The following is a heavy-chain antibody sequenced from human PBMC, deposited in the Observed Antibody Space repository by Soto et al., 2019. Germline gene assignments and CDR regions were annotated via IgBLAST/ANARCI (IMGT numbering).Heavy chain of an antibody. CDR3: AGVSSSIVVVPDYGMDV. CDR2: ISGKNGNT. D-gene: IGHD2-15*01. J-gene: IGHJ6*02. Sequence: QVQLVQSGVEVKKPGASVKVSCKASGYTFISHGISWVRQAPGQGLEWMGWISGKNGNTNYAQKLQGRVTLTTDTSTSTAYMELRSLRSDATAVYYCAGVSSSIVVVPDYGMDVWGQGTTVTVSS. CDR1: GYTFISHG. V-gene: IGHV1-18*04.